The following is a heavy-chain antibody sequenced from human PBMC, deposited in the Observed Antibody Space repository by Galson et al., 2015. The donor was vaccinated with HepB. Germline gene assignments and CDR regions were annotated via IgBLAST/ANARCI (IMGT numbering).Heavy chain of an antibody. V-gene: IGHV3-33*01. CDR1: GFTFSTYG. J-gene: IGHJ3*02. Sequence: SLRLSCAASGFTFSTYGMHWVRQAPGKGLEWVAVIWYDGSNKYYADSVKGRFTISRDNSKNTLYLQMNSLRAEDTAVYYCARKGQRSPLYYDTSGYYLDAFDIWGQGTMVIVSS. CDR2: IWYDGSNK. CDR3: ARKGQRSPLYYDTSGYYLDAFDI. D-gene: IGHD3-22*01.